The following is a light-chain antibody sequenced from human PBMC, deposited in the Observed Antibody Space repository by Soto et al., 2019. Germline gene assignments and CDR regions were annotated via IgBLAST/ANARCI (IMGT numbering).Light chain of an antibody. Sequence: QSVLTQPASVSGSPGQTITISCTGTSSDIGAYNYVSWYQQYPGKAPKLMIYGDTNRPSGVSNRFSGSKTGNTASLPISGLQAEEDADYYCSSHRSGASSVFGTGTKVTVL. V-gene: IGLV2-14*01. J-gene: IGLJ1*01. CDR1: SSDIGAYNY. CDR3: SSHRSGASSV. CDR2: GDT.